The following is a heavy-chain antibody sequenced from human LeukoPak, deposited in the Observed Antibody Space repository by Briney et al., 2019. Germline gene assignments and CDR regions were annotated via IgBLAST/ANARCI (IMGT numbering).Heavy chain of an antibody. D-gene: IGHD1-26*01. CDR3: ARGSGSYNDAFDI. V-gene: IGHV4-39*07. CDR2: IYYSGST. J-gene: IGHJ3*02. Sequence: PSETLSLTCTVSGGSISSSSYYWGWIRQPPGKGLEWIGSIYYSGSTYYNPSLKSRVTISVDTSKNQFSLKLSSVTAADTAVYYCARGSGSYNDAFDIWGQGTMVTVSS. CDR1: GGSISSSSYY.